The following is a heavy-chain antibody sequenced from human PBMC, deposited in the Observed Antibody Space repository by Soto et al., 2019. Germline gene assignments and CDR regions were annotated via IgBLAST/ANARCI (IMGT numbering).Heavy chain of an antibody. V-gene: IGHV2-70*01. CDR1: GFSLSTLGTC. D-gene: IGHD2-21*01. Sequence: SGPTLVNPTQTLTLTCTFSGFSLSTLGTCVTWIRQPPGKALEWLALINWDNNEYYNPSLKTRLTIPRDTSKNQVVLTMTNVDPVDTATYYCARIPHYSDSYYMDYWGQGTLVTVSS. CDR3: ARIPHYSDSYYMDY. J-gene: IGHJ4*02. CDR2: INWDNNE.